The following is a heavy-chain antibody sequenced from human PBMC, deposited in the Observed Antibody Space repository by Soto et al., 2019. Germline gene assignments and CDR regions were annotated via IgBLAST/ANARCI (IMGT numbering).Heavy chain of an antibody. CDR3: SRDMVQSSDHFDY. Sequence: QVQLVDSGGGVVQPGRSLRLSCAASGFTFSSHSMHWVRQVPGKGLEWVALISYDGRKKYYADSVKGRFTISRDNSKYTLYLQMDSLRPDDTGVYYCSRDMVQSSDHFDYWGQGTLVTVSS. V-gene: IGHV3-30-3*01. J-gene: IGHJ4*02. CDR1: GFTFSSHS. CDR2: ISYDGRKK. D-gene: IGHD2-8*01.